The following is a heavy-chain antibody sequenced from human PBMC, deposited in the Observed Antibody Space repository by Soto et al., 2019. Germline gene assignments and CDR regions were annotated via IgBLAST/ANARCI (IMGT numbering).Heavy chain of an antibody. CDR2: IYYSGIT. CDR3: ARDYYGSGSPPLGY. J-gene: IGHJ4*02. CDR1: GGSISSYY. V-gene: IGHV4-59*01. Sequence: QVQLQESGPGLVKPSETLSLTCTVSGGSISSYYWSWIRQPPGKGLEWIGYIYYSGITNYNPSLKSRVTISVDTSKNQFSLKLSSVTAADTAVYDCARDYYGSGSPPLGYWGQGTLVTVSS. D-gene: IGHD3-10*01.